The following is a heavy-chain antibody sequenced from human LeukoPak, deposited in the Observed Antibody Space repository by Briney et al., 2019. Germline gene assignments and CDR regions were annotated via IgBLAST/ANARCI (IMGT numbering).Heavy chain of an antibody. V-gene: IGHV1-58*02. J-gene: IGHJ4*02. CDR3: AREMRDMVRGVIIGRGGYFDY. CDR1: GFTFTSSA. Sequence: GASVKVSCKASGFTFTSSAMQWVRQARGQRLEWIGWIVVGSGNTNYAQKFQERVTITRDMSTSTAYMELSSLRSEDTAVYYCAREMRDMVRGVIIGRGGYFDYWGQGTLVTVSS. CDR2: IVVGSGNT. D-gene: IGHD3-10*01.